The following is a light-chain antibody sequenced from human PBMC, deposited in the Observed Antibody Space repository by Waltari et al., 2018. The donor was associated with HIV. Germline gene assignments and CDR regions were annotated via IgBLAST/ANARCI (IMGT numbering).Light chain of an antibody. CDR2: EVS. V-gene: IGLV2-8*01. J-gene: IGLJ2*01. Sequence: SALTQPPSASGSPGQSVTISSTGTSSDIGGYTHISRYQQYPGKAPKLMIYEVSKRPSGVPDRFSGSKSANTASLTVSGLQAEDEADYYCSSYGGSANLLFGGGTKLTVL. CDR1: SSDIGGYTH. CDR3: SSYGGSANLL.